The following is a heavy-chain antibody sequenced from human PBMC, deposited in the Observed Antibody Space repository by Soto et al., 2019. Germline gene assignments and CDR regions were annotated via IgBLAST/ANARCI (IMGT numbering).Heavy chain of an antibody. D-gene: IGHD7-27*01. V-gene: IGHV1-3*01. CDR2: INAGNGNT. Sequence: ASVKVSCKASGYTFTSYAIHWVRQAPGQRLEWMGWINAGNGNTKYSQKFQGRFTISRDNAKNSLFLQMNNLTVEDTAVYYCAKENWANPDSWGQGTLVTVS. J-gene: IGHJ4*02. CDR3: AKENWANPDS. CDR1: GYTFTSYA.